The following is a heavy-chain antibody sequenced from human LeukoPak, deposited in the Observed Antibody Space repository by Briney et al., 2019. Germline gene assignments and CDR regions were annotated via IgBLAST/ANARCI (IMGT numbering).Heavy chain of an antibody. CDR3: ARIEGNYYYYMDV. V-gene: IGHV5-51*01. J-gene: IGHJ6*03. CDR2: IYPSDSDI. Sequence: GESLKISCKGSGYTFISYWIGWVRQMPGKGLEWMGIIYPSDSDIRYSPSFQGQVTISVDKSITTAYLQWSSLKASDTAMYYCARIEGNYYYYMDVWGKGTTVTVSS. CDR1: GYTFISYW.